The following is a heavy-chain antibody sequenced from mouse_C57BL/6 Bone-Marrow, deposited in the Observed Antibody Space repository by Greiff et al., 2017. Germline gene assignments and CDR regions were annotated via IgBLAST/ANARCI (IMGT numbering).Heavy chain of an antibody. J-gene: IGHJ1*03. Sequence: EVQLVESGGDLVKPGGSLKLSCAASGFTFSSYGMSWVRQTPDKRLEWVATISSGGSYTYYPDSVKGRFTISRDNAKNTLYLQMSSLKSEDTAMYYRARHYYGSSRYWYFDVWGTGTTVTVSS. V-gene: IGHV5-6*01. CDR1: GFTFSSYG. CDR3: ARHYYGSSRYWYFDV. D-gene: IGHD1-1*01. CDR2: ISSGGSYT.